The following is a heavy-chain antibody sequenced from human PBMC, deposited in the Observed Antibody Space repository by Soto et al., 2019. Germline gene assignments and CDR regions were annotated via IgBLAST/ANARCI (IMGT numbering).Heavy chain of an antibody. J-gene: IGHJ4*02. V-gene: IGHV4-59*08. Sequence: SETPSLTCTVSGGSISSYYWSWIRQPPGKGLEWIGYIYYSGSTNYNPSLKSRVTISVDTSKNQFSLKLSSVTAADTAVYYCARRYGGTLGYWGQGTLVTVSS. CDR2: IYYSGST. CDR3: ARRYGGTLGY. D-gene: IGHD4-17*01. CDR1: GGSISSYY.